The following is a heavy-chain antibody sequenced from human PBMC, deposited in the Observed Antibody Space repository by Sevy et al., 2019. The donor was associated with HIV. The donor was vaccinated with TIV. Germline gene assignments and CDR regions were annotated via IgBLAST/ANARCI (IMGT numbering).Heavy chain of an antibody. Sequence: GGSLRLSCAASGSSFEGFAMNWVRQAPGKGLEWVAYISKSSSYIYYADSVKGRFTISRDNAKNSLFLQMNSLGAEDTAIYYCTRGSGIDYYEKGMDLWGQGTTVTVSS. CDR2: ISKSSSYI. CDR3: TRGSGIDYYEKGMDL. V-gene: IGHV3-21*04. D-gene: IGHD3-10*01. CDR1: GSSFEGFA. J-gene: IGHJ6*02.